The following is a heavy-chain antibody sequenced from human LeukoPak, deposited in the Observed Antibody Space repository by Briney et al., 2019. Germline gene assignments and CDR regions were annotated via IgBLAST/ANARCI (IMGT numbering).Heavy chain of an antibody. CDR3: ARDLGIFRVVSWFDP. Sequence: SETLSLTCTVSGGSISSYHWIWIPQPAGKGLEWMGRIYSSGSNNYNPSLKRRFTTTVDTSKNQFSVQLSSVTAAAPAVYYCARDLGIFRVVSWFDPWGQGTLVTVSS. V-gene: IGHV4-4*07. CDR2: IYSSGSN. CDR1: GGSISSYH. D-gene: IGHD3-3*01. J-gene: IGHJ5*02.